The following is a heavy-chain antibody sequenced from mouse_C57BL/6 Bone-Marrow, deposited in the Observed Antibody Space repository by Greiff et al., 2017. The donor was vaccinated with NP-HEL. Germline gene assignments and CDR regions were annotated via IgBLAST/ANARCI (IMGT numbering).Heavy chain of an antibody. V-gene: IGHV5-6*02. J-gene: IGHJ2*01. Sequence: EVKLVESGGDLVKPGGSLKLSCAASGFTFSSYGMSWVRQTPDKRLEWVATISSGGSYTYYPDSVKGRFTISRDNAKNTLYLQMSSLKSEDTAMYYCERPGWSYYLDYWGQGPPLTVSS. CDR1: GFTFSSYG. CDR2: ISSGGSYT. D-gene: IGHD1-1*02. CDR3: ERPGWSYYLDY.